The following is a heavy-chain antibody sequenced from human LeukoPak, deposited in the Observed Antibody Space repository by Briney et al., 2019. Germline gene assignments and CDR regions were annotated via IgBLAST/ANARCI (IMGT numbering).Heavy chain of an antibody. Sequence: GGSLRLSCAASGFTFSSYWMHWVRQAPGKGLVWVSRINADGYTTQYADSVKGRFTISRDNAENTLYLQMNSLRAEDTAVYYCAREYDFWGGYPGSAMDVWGKGTTVTVSS. J-gene: IGHJ6*04. D-gene: IGHD3-3*01. V-gene: IGHV3-74*01. CDR1: GFTFSSYW. CDR2: INADGYTT. CDR3: AREYDFWGGYPGSAMDV.